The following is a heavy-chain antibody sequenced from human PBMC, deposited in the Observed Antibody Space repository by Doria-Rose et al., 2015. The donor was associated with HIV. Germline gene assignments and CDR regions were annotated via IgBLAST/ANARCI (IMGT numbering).Heavy chain of an antibody. CDR1: GGSVASGTPY. J-gene: IGHJ5*02. CDR2: IYYSGTT. CDR3: AKQAVNWFDP. D-gene: IGHD6-25*01. V-gene: IGHV4-39*01. Sequence: QESGPGLVKPSETLSLACTVSGGSVASGTPYWDWIRQTPGKGLEWIGTIYYSGTTYYNPSLSGRVTISLHTSKNQYSLKLISVTAADTGVYYCAKQAVNWFDPWGQGTLVTVSS.